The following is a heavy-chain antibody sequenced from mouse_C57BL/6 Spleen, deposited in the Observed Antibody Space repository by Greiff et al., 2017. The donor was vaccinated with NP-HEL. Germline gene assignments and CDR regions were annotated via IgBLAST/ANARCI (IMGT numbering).Heavy chain of an antibody. CDR1: GYTFTSYW. D-gene: IGHD2-4*01. J-gene: IGHJ3*01. V-gene: IGHV1-5*01. CDR3: TRRGDYDPAWFAY. Sequence: VQLQQSGTVLARPGASVKMSCKTSGYTFTSYWMHWVKQRPGQGLEWIGAIYPGNSDTSYNQKFKGKAKLTAVTSASTAYMELSSLTNEDSAVYYCTRRGDYDPAWFAYWGQGTLVTVSA. CDR2: IYPGNSDT.